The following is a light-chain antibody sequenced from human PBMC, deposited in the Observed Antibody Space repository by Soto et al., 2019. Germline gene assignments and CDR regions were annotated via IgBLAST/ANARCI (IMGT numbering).Light chain of an antibody. CDR3: QQYNNWLT. J-gene: IGKJ4*01. Sequence: EIVMTQSPATLSVSPGERATLSCRASQSANSNLAWYQQKPGQAPGLLIYGASTRATGVPARFSGSGSGTEFTLTIASLQSEDIAVYYCQQYNNWLTFGGGTKVEIK. CDR2: GAS. CDR1: QSANSN. V-gene: IGKV3-15*01.